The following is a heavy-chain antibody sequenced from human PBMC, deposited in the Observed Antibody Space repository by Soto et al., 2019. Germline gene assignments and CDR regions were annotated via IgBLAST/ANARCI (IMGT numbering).Heavy chain of an antibody. CDR3: ARGRLYCSSTSCYPSYYYYGMDV. Sequence: QVQLQESGPGLVKPSETLSLTCTVSGGSISSYYWSWIRQPAGKGLEWIGRIYTSGSTNYNPTLKSRVIMSVDTSKNQFSLKLSSVTAADKSVYYCARGRLYCSSTSCYPSYYYYGMDVWGQGTTVTVSS. J-gene: IGHJ6*02. D-gene: IGHD2-2*01. V-gene: IGHV4-4*07. CDR1: GGSISSYY. CDR2: IYTSGST.